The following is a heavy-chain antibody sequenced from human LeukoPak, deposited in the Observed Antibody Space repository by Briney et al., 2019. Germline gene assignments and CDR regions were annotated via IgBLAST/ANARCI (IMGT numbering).Heavy chain of an antibody. V-gene: IGHV4-39*07. D-gene: IGHD2-21*01. CDR2: INHSGST. CDR1: GGSIRSSGYF. CDR3: ARAPQRSYQHNWFDP. Sequence: SETLSLTCTVSGGSIRSSGYFWDWIRQPPGKGLEWIGEINHSGSTNYNPSLKSRVTISVDTSKNQVSLKLSSVTAADTAVYYCARAPQRSYQHNWFDPWGQGTLVTVSS. J-gene: IGHJ5*02.